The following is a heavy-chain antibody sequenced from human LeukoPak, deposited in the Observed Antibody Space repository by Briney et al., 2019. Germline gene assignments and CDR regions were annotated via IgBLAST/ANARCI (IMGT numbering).Heavy chain of an antibody. J-gene: IGHJ1*01. V-gene: IGHV4-31*03. CDR1: GGSISSGGYY. CDR2: IYYSGST. D-gene: IGHD4-17*01. CDR3: GSWTPVTTSCYEYFQH. Sequence: PSQTLSLTCTVSGGSISSGGYYWSWIRQHPGKGLEWIGYIYYSGSTYYNPSLKSRVTISVDTSKNQFSLKLSSVTAADTAVYYCGSWTPVTTSCYEYFQHWGQGTLVTVSS.